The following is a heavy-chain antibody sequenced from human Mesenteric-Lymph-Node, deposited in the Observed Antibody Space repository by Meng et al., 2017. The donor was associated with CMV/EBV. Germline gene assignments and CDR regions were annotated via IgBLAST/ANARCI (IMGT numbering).Heavy chain of an antibody. J-gene: IGHJ5*02. V-gene: IGHV3-74*01. Sequence: GESLKISCAASGFIFSSYWMHWVRQAPGKGLVWVSRINSDGSSTSYADSVKGRFTISRDSSKNTLYLQMNSLRVEDTAVYFCARWHGDTWGQGTLVTVSS. CDR2: INSDGSST. CDR3: ARWHGDT. CDR1: GFIFSSYW.